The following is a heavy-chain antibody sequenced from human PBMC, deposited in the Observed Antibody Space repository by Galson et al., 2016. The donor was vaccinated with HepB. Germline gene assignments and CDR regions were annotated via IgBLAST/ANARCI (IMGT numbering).Heavy chain of an antibody. D-gene: IGHD2-15*01. V-gene: IGHV3-30*14. J-gene: IGHJ6*02. Sequence: SLRLSCAASGFTFSSYGFYWVRQTPGKGLEWVAVISYEGGNKNYADSVKDRFIISRDNSRTTVYLQIDSLRSEDTAVYYCARDPASRYCTGGSCYALRGDVWGQGTTVTVSS. CDR2: ISYEGGNK. CDR3: ARDPASRYCTGGSCYALRGDV. CDR1: GFTFSSYG.